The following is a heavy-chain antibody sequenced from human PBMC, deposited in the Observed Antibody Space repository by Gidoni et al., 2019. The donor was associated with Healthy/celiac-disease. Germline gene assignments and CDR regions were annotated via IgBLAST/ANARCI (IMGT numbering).Heavy chain of an antibody. Sequence: QVQLVESGGGVVQPGRSLRLSCAAYGFTFSSDGMHWVRTAPGKGLEWVAVIWYDGSNKYYADSVKGRFTISRDNSKNTLYLQMNSLRAEDTAVYYCARGGYYDILTTDYWGQGTLVTVSS. V-gene: IGHV3-33*01. CDR3: ARGGYYDILTTDY. D-gene: IGHD3-9*01. J-gene: IGHJ4*02. CDR1: GFTFSSDG. CDR2: IWYDGSNK.